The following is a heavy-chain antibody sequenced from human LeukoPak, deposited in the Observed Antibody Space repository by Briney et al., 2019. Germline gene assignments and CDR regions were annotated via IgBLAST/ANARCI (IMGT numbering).Heavy chain of an antibody. J-gene: IGHJ4*02. CDR2: INPNGGGT. D-gene: IGHD1-26*01. CDR1: GYTFTTYY. CDR3: ARDPSGSWQRFDY. Sequence: ASVKVSCKTSGYTFTTYYIHWVRQAPGQGLEWMGVINPNGGGTAYVERFQGRVTMTRDTSTSTAYMQLSSLRSEDMAVYYCARDPSGSWQRFDYWGQGTLVTVSS. V-gene: IGHV1-46*01.